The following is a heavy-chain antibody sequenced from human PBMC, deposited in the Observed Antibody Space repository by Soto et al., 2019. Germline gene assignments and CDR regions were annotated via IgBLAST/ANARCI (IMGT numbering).Heavy chain of an antibody. V-gene: IGHV4-34*01. D-gene: IGHD3-10*01. Sequence: PSETLSLTCAVYGGSFSGYYWSWIRQPPGKGLEWIGEINHSGSTSYNPSLKSRVTISVDTSKNQFSLKLSSVTAADTAVYYCARYHPLLLWFGESHRDYGMDVW. CDR1: GGSFSGYY. CDR3: ARYHPLLLWFGESHRDYGMDV. CDR2: INHSGST. J-gene: IGHJ6*01.